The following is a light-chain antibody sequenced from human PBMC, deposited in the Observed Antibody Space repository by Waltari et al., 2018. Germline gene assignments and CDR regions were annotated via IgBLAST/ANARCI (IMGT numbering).Light chain of an antibody. J-gene: IGLJ2*01. V-gene: IGLV2-11*01. CDR3: SSYAGSNTFL. CDR1: SSDIGGYNY. CDR2: DVS. Sequence: QAALTQPPSVSGSPGQSVTISCTGTSSDIGGYNYVSWYQQPPGKAPKLMIYDVSKRPSGVSDRFSGSKSGNTASLTISGLQAEDEADYYCSSYAGSNTFLFGGGTRLTVL.